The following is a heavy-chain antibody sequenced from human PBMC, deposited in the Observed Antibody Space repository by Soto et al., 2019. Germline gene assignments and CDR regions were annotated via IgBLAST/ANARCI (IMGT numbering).Heavy chain of an antibody. CDR3: ARDDSRVVAATDPYLYYFDY. CDR2: IIPIFGTA. Sequence: GASVKVSCKASGGTFSSYAISWVRQAPGQGLEWMGGIIPIFGTANYAQKFQGRVTITADESTSTAYMELSSLRSEDTAVYYCARDDSRVVAATDPYLYYFDYWGQGTLVTVSS. D-gene: IGHD2-15*01. J-gene: IGHJ4*02. V-gene: IGHV1-69*13. CDR1: GGTFSSYA.